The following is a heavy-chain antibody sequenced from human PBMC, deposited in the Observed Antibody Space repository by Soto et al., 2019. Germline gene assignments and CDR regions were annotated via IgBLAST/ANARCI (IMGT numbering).Heavy chain of an antibody. J-gene: IGHJ5*02. Sequence: ASVKVSCKASGYTFTGYFMHWVRQAPGQGLGWMGWINPNSGATKYAQKFQGRVTLSRDTSIRTAYMELSGLRSDDTAVYYCARGGGTILAPLPWGQGTLVTVSS. CDR2: INPNSGAT. V-gene: IGHV1-2*02. D-gene: IGHD3-3*01. CDR3: ARGGGTILAPLP. CDR1: GYTFTGYF.